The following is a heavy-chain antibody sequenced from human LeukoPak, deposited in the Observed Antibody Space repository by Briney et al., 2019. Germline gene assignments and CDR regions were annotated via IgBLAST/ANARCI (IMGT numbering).Heavy chain of an antibody. CDR2: ISASDDST. J-gene: IGHJ4*02. CDR3: AKDYGTSSWYGEGYDY. Sequence: PGRSLRLSCAASGFTFNNYAMTWVRQAPGKGLEWVSAISASDDSTFYADSVKGRFTISRDNSKNTLFLQMNSLRAEDTAIYYCAKDYGTSSWYGEGYDYWGQGTQVTVSS. D-gene: IGHD6-13*01. V-gene: IGHV3-23*01. CDR1: GFTFNNYA.